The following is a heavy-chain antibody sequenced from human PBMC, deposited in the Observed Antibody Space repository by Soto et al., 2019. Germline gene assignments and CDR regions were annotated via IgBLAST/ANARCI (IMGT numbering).Heavy chain of an antibody. V-gene: IGHV3-23*01. J-gene: IGHJ4*02. CDR1: GFTFSSYA. CDR2: ISGSGGST. Sequence: EVQLLESGGGLVQPGGSLRLSCAASGFTFSSYAMSWVRQAPGKGLEWVSAISGSGGSTYYADSVKGRFTISRDNSKNTLYLQMNSLRAEYTAVYYCAKRYCTNGVCYPPTYYFDYWGQGTLVTVSS. D-gene: IGHD2-8*01. CDR3: AKRYCTNGVCYPPTYYFDY.